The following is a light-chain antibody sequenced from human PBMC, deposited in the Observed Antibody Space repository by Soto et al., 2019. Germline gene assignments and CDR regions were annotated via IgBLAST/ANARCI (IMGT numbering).Light chain of an antibody. CDR1: QTISNS. V-gene: IGKV1-39*01. J-gene: IGKJ5*01. CDR3: QQTDSIPIT. Sequence: DIQMTQSPSSLSASVGDRVTITCRASQTISNSLNWYQQRPGKAPNLLIYASSSLQSGAPPRFSGSGSGTEFTLTINSPQPEDFATYYCQQTDSIPITFGQGTRLEIK. CDR2: ASS.